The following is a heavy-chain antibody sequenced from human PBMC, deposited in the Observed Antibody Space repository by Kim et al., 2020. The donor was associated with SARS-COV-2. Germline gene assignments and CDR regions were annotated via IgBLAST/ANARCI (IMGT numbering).Heavy chain of an antibody. CDR2: INHSGST. V-gene: IGHV4-34*01. J-gene: IGHJ6*02. CDR1: GGSFSGYY. D-gene: IGHD3-10*01. CDR3: ARSRMVRGRTYYGMDV. Sequence: SETLSLTCAVYGGSFSGYYWSWIRQPPGKGLEWIGEINHSGSTNYNPSLKSRVTISVDTSKNQFSLKLSSVTAADTAVYYCARSRMVRGRTYYGMDVWGQGTTVTVSS.